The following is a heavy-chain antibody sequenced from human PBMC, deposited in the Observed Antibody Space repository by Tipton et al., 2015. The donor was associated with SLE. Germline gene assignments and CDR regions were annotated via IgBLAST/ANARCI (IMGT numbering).Heavy chain of an antibody. CDR3: ARDYYGSGFDAFDI. J-gene: IGHJ3*02. CDR1: GGSIRTDY. Sequence: TLSLTCTVSGGSIRTDYWSWIRQPPKQGLEWIGWIYHTGSTDYNPALKSRVTISVDTSKNQFSLRLSSVTAADTAVYYCARDYYGSGFDAFDIWGQGTMVTVSS. V-gene: IGHV4-59*01. CDR2: IYHTGST. D-gene: IGHD3-10*01.